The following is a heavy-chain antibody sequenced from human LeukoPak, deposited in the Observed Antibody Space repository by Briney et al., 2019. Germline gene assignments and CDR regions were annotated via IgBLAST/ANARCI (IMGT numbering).Heavy chain of an antibody. CDR3: ARRPYCSSTSCPGDWFDP. CDR2: IYYSGST. V-gene: IGHV4-59*01. CDR1: GGSISSYY. J-gene: IGHJ5*02. Sequence: SETLSLTCTVSGGSISSYYWSWIRPPPGKGLGWVGYIYYSGSTNYNHSLKSRVTISVDTSKNQFSLKLSSVTAAGTAVYYCARRPYCSSTSCPGDWFDPWGQGTLVTVSS. D-gene: IGHD2-2*01.